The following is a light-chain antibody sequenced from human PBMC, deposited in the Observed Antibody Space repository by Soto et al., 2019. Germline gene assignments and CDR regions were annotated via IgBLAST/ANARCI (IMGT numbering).Light chain of an antibody. Sequence: QSALTQPASVSGSPGQSITISCTGTSSDVGGYNYVSWYQQHPGKAPKLMIYDVSNRPSGVSNRFSGSKSGNTASLTISGLQAEDEADYYCSLYTRSSTVVFGGGTKLTVL. CDR1: SSDVGGYNY. J-gene: IGLJ2*01. CDR3: SLYTRSSTVV. V-gene: IGLV2-14*01. CDR2: DVS.